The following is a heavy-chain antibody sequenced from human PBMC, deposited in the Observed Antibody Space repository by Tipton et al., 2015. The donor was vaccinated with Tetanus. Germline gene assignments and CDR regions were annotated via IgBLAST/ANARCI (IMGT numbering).Heavy chain of an antibody. CDR1: GYTFTSYY. CDR2: INPSGGST. Sequence: QVQLVQSGAEAKKPGASVKVSCKASGYTFTSYYMHWVRQAPGQGLEWMGIINPSGGSTSYAQKFQGRVTMTRDTSTSTVYMELSSLGSEDTAGYYCAREWGGYYDSSGDATHFDYWGQGTLVTVSS. J-gene: IGHJ4*02. V-gene: IGHV1-46*01. D-gene: IGHD3-22*01. CDR3: AREWGGYYDSSGDATHFDY.